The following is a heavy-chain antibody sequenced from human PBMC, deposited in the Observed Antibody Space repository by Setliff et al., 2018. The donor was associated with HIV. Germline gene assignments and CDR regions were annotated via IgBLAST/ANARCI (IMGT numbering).Heavy chain of an antibody. CDR1: GYTSSTYG. Sequence: ASVKVSCKASGYTSSTYGMHWVRQAPGQRLEWMGWINAGNGNTRYSQRFQGRVTITRDTSASTGYMELSSLGSEDTAVYYCAKSGVGGGGAYFYFMDVWGKGTTVTVSS. CDR3: AKSGVGGGGAYFYFMDV. CDR2: INAGNGNT. D-gene: IGHD3-10*01. V-gene: IGHV1-3*01. J-gene: IGHJ6*03.